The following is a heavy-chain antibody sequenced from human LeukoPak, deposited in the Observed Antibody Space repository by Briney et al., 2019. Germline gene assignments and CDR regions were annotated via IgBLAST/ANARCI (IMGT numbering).Heavy chain of an antibody. J-gene: IGHJ6*02. V-gene: IGHV1-8*01. CDR1: GYTFTSYD. CDR2: MNPNSGNT. Sequence: ASVKVSCKASGYTFTSYDINWVRQATGQGVEWMGWMNPNSGNTGYAQKFQGRVTMTRNTSISTAYMELSSLRSEDTAVYYCARATTLYDFWSGYSRHNYYYGMDVWGQGTTVTVSS. CDR3: ARATTLYDFWSGYSRHNYYYGMDV. D-gene: IGHD3-3*01.